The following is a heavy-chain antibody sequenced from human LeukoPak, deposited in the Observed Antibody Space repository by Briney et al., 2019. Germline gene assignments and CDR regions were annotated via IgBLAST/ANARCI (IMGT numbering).Heavy chain of an antibody. Sequence: ASVKVSCKASGYTFTSYAMNWVRQAPGQGLEWMGWINTNTGNPTYAQGLTGRFVFSLDTSVSTAYLQISSLKAEDTAVYYCARGPPPMMTTVTQDFDYWGQGTLVTVSS. CDR2: INTNTGNP. V-gene: IGHV7-4-1*02. D-gene: IGHD4-11*01. CDR3: ARGPPPMMTTVTQDFDY. CDR1: GYTFTSYA. J-gene: IGHJ4*02.